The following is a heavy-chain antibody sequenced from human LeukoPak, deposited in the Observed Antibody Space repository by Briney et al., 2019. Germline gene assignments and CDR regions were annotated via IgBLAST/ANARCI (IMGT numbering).Heavy chain of an antibody. Sequence: SETLSLTCAVSGYSISSGYYWGWIRQPPGKGLEWIGSIYHSGSTYYNPSLKSRVTISLDTSKNQFSLKLRSGTAADTAVYYCARHAPGSVPDTFDYWGQGTLVTVSS. D-gene: IGHD2-8*01. CDR2: IYHSGST. CDR3: ARHAPGSVPDTFDY. V-gene: IGHV4-38-2*01. J-gene: IGHJ4*02. CDR1: GYSISSGYY.